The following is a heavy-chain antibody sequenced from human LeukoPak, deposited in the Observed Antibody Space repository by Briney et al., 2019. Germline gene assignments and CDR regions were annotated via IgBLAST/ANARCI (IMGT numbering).Heavy chain of an antibody. J-gene: IGHJ4*02. D-gene: IGHD3-3*01. CDR1: GYIFTGYH. CDR3: TRVGGLNDFWSGYSSY. Sequence: ASVKVSCKASGYIFTGYHIHWVRQAPGQGLEWMGWINPNSGGTDYAQKFQGRVTMTRDTSISTAYMELSSLTSDDTAVYYCTRVGGLNDFWSGYSSYWGQGTLVTVSS. V-gene: IGHV1-2*02. CDR2: INPNSGGT.